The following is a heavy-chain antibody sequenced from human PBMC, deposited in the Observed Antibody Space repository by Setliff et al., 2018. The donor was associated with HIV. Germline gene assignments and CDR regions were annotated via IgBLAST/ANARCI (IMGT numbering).Heavy chain of an antibody. CDR2: IHSSGST. V-gene: IGHV4-4*09. J-gene: IGHJ5*02. CDR3: ARHGTMVRGVITNNWFDP. Sequence: PSETLSLTCTVSGGSISSYYWSWIRQPPGKGLEWIGNIHSSGSTNYNPSLKSRVTISVDTSKNQFSLKLSSVTAADTAVYYCARHGTMVRGVITNNWFDPWGQGTLVTVSS. CDR1: GGSISSYY. D-gene: IGHD3-10*01.